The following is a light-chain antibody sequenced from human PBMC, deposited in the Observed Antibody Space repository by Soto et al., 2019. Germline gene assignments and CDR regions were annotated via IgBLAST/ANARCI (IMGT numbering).Light chain of an antibody. V-gene: IGKV1-33*01. CDR1: QDISNY. CDR3: QQYDNLPPTLT. Sequence: DIQMTQSPSSLSASVGDRVTITCQASQDISNYLNWYQQKPGKAPKLLIYDASNLETGVPSRFSGXXXXTDXXXXXXXXXXXXIATYYCQQYDNLPPTLTFGGGTKVEIK. CDR2: DAS. J-gene: IGKJ4*01.